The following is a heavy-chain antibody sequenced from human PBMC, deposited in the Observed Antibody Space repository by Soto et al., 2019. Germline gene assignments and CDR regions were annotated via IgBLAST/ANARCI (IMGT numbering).Heavy chain of an antibody. CDR3: VSQRTTVITKAYFDY. J-gene: IGHJ4*02. CDR1: GGSISSGDYY. V-gene: IGHV4-30-4*01. Sequence: LSLTCTVSGGSISSGDYYWSWVRQPPGKGLEWIGYIYYSGRTYYNPSVKSRVTISVDTPKNQFTLNLNSVTASDTAVYFCVSQRTTVITKAYFDYWGPGALVTVSS. D-gene: IGHD4-4*01. CDR2: IYYSGRT.